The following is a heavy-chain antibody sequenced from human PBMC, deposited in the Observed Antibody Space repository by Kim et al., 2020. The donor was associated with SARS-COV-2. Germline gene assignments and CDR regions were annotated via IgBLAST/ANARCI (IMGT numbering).Heavy chain of an antibody. J-gene: IGHJ5*02. Sequence: SETLSLTCTVSGGSISSYYWSWIRQPPGKGLEWIGYIYYSGSTNYNPSLKSRVTISVDTSKNQFSLKLSSVTAADTAVYYCASSGVNYDFWSGYYTPSPNYNWFDPWGQGTLVTVSS. V-gene: IGHV4-59*01. CDR3: ASSGVNYDFWSGYYTPSPNYNWFDP. D-gene: IGHD3-3*01. CDR1: GGSISSYY. CDR2: IYYSGST.